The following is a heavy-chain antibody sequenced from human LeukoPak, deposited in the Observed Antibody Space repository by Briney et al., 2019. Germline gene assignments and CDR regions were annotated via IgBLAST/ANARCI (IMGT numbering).Heavy chain of an antibody. CDR2: ISYDGSNK. V-gene: IGHV3-30*12. J-gene: IGHJ4*02. D-gene: IGHD1-26*01. CDR1: GFIFSNYG. CDR3: AKILGSYWTPGYDY. Sequence: PGGSLRLSCAASGFIFSNYGMHWVRQAPGKGLEWVAVISYDGSNKYYADSVKGRFTISRDNSKNTLYLQMNSLRAEDTALYYCAKILGSYWTPGYDYWGQGTLVTVSS.